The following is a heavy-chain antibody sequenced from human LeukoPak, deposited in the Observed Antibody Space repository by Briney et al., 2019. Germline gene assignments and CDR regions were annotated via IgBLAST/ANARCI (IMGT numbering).Heavy chain of an antibody. V-gene: IGHV3-66*01. J-gene: IGHJ4*02. CDR1: GFTVSSNY. D-gene: IGHD6-13*01. CDR2: IYSGGSA. Sequence: PGGSLRLSCAASGFTVSSNYMTWVRQTPGKGLEWVSVIYSGGSAYYADFVKGRFTISRDNSKNTLYLEMNSLRGDDTAVYYCTTEAAGTFDYWGQGTLVTVSS. CDR3: TTEAAGTFDY.